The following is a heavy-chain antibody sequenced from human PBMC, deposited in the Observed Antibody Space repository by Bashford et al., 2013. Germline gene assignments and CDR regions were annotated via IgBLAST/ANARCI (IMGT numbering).Heavy chain of an antibody. CDR3: ARGGDHLWDH. Sequence: ASVKVSCKASGYTFTEHKLSLAAPGPGQGLEWVGMGQDWQGRHKICREPPGAEVTLSADTSANTVYMELKNLTSDDTAVYYCARGGDHLWDHWGQGNHGHPVSS. D-gene: IGHD3-3*02. CDR2: QDWQGRH. J-gene: IGHJ4*02. CDR1: GYTFTEHKL. V-gene: IGHV1-3*04.